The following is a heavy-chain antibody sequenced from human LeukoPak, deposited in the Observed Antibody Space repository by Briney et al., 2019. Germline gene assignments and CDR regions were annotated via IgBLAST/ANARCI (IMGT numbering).Heavy chain of an antibody. CDR1: GYTFTGYY. J-gene: IGHJ3*02. CDR2: INPNSGGT. Sequence: ASVKVSCKASGYTFTGYYMHWVRQAPGQGLEWMGWINPNSGGTNYAQKFQGRVTMTRDTSISTAYMELSRLRSDDTAVYYCAREMYYYDSSAYYQAGAFDIWGQGTMVTVSS. D-gene: IGHD3-22*01. V-gene: IGHV1-2*02. CDR3: AREMYYYDSSAYYQAGAFDI.